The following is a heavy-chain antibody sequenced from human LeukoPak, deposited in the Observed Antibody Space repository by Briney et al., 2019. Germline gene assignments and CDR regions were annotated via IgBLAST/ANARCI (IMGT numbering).Heavy chain of an antibody. Sequence: GGSLRLSCAASGFTVSSNYMSWVRQAPGKGLEWASVIYSGGSTYYADSVKGRFTISRHNSKNTLYLQMKSLRAEDTAVYYCARVNDVGSGYYGMDVWGQGTTVTVSS. CDR1: GFTVSSNY. CDR2: IYSGGST. V-gene: IGHV3-53*01. J-gene: IGHJ6*02. D-gene: IGHD3-3*01. CDR3: ARVNDVGSGYYGMDV.